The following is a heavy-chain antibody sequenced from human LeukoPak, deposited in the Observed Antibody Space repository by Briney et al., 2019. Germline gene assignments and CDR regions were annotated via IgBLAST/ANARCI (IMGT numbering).Heavy chain of an antibody. V-gene: IGHV4-39*01. J-gene: IGHJ2*01. CDR3: ARSIAAANTMFSWYFDL. CDR1: GGSISSNYYY. CDR2: VSYGGNT. Sequence: SETLSLTCTVSGGSISSNYYYWGWIRQPPGGGLECIGTVSYGGNTYYNPSLKSRVTISVDTSKNQFSLKLTSVTAADTAVYYCARSIAAANTMFSWYFDLWGRGTLVTVSS. D-gene: IGHD6-13*01.